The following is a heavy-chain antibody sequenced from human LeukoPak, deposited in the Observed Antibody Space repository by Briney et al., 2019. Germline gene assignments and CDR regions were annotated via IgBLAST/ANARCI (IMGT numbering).Heavy chain of an antibody. CDR2: IYTSGST. V-gene: IGHV4-61*02. J-gene: IGHJ4*02. Sequence: SETLSLTCTVSGGSISSSSYYWSWIRQPAGKGLEWIGRIYTSGSTNYNPSLKSRVTMSVDTSKNQFSLKLSSVTAADTAVYYCARDTYYYDSSGSHYFDYWGQGTLVTVSS. CDR3: ARDTYYYDSSGSHYFDY. D-gene: IGHD3-22*01. CDR1: GGSISSSSYY.